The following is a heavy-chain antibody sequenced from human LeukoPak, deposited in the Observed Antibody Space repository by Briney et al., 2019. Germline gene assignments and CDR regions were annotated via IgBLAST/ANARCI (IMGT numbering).Heavy chain of an antibody. CDR3: AGGRFYCSSTSCYTNYYYYMDV. CDR1: GGTFSSYA. D-gene: IGHD2-2*02. Sequence: GSSVKVSXKASGGTFSSYAISWVRQAPGQGPEWMGGIIPIFGTAKYAQKFQGRATITADESTSRAYMELSRLRYEDTAVYYCAGGRFYCSSTSCYTNYYYYMDVWGKGTTVTVSS. CDR2: IIPIFGTA. J-gene: IGHJ6*03. V-gene: IGHV1-69*01.